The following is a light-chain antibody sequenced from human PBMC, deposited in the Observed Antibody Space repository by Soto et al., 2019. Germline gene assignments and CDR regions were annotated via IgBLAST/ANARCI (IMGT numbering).Light chain of an antibody. CDR1: QGISSY. V-gene: IGKV1-8*01. CDR2: GAS. J-gene: IGKJ5*01. CDR3: QQLDSFPIT. Sequence: AIRMTQSPSSLSASTGDRVTITCRASQGISSYLAWYQQKLGKAPKLLIYGASTLQSGVPSRFSGSGSGTDFTLTISSLHPEDFASYYCQQLDSFPITFGQGTRREIK.